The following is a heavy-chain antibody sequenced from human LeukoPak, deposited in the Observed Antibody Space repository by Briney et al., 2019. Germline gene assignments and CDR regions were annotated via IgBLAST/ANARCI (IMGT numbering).Heavy chain of an antibody. CDR3: ARVGCSSTSCYLDYMDV. CDR1: AGSISSCSYY. J-gene: IGHJ6*03. V-gene: IGHV4-61*02. Sequence: SQTLSLTCIVSAGSISSCSYYWSWIRQPAGKELEWIGRIYTFGNTKYNPSLKSRVTISVDTSKNQFSLKLSSVTAADTAVYYCARVGCSSTSCYLDYMDVWGKGTTVTVSS. D-gene: IGHD2-2*01. CDR2: IYTFGNT.